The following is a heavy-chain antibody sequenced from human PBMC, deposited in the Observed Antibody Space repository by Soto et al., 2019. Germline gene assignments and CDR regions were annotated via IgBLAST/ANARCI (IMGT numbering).Heavy chain of an antibody. Sequence: GGSLRLSCAASGFTFSSYGMHWVRQAPGKGLEWVAVISYDGSNKYYADSVKGRFTISRDNSKNTLYLQMNSLRAEDTAVYYCASVVVPADKGPFDYWGQGTLVTVSS. CDR3: ASVVVPADKGPFDY. CDR2: ISYDGSNK. CDR1: GFTFSSYG. V-gene: IGHV3-30*03. J-gene: IGHJ4*02. D-gene: IGHD2-2*01.